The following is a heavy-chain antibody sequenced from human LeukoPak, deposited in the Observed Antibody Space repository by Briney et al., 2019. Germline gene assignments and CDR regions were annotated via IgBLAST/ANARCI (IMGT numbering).Heavy chain of an antibody. CDR2: IYYSGST. D-gene: IGHD2-2*01. V-gene: IGHV4-59*08. CDR3: ARHATDIVVVPAAPFDY. Sequence: PSETLSLTCTVSGGSISSYYWSWIRQPPGKGLEWIGYIYYSGSTNYNPSLKSRVTISVDTSKNQFSLKLSSVTAADTAVYYCARHATDIVVVPAAPFDYWGQGTLVAVSS. J-gene: IGHJ4*02. CDR1: GGSISSYY.